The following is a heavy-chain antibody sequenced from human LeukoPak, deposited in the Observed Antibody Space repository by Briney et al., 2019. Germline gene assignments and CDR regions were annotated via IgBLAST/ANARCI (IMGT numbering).Heavy chain of an antibody. J-gene: IGHJ4*02. CDR2: ISGGAEYI. V-gene: IGHV3-23*01. Sequence: PGGSLRLSCAASGFTFSTYVMNWFRQAPGKGLEWVSTISGGAEYIFYADSVKGRFTISRDDSNNALYLQMHSLRAEDTALYYCASGPPFLKYFEYWGQGTLVTVSS. D-gene: IGHD3-3*01. CDR1: GFTFSTYV. CDR3: ASGPPFLKYFEY.